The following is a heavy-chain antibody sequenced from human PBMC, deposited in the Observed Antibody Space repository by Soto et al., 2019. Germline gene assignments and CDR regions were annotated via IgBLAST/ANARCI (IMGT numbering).Heavy chain of an antibody. D-gene: IGHD3-22*01. CDR1: GGSISSYY. CDR3: ASGGRYDSSGHIDY. J-gene: IGHJ4*02. CDR2: IYYSGST. V-gene: IGHV4-59*01. Sequence: SETLSLTCTVSGGSISSYYWSWIRQPPGKGLEWIGYIYYSGSTNYNPSLKSRVTISVDTSKNQFSLKLSSVTAADTAVYYCASGGRYDSSGHIDYWGQGTLVTVS.